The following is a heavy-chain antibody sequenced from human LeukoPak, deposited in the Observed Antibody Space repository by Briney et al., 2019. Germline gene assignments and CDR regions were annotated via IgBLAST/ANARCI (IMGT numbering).Heavy chain of an antibody. J-gene: IGHJ4*02. V-gene: IGHV4-4*07. CDR2: IYTSGST. CDR1: GGSISSYY. CDR3: ARDPAGYSSGWSSDY. Sequence: PSETLSLTCTVSGGSISSYYWSWIRQPAGKGLEWIGRIYTSGSTNYNPSLKSRVTMSVDTSKNQFSLKLSSVTAADTAVYYCARDPAGYSSGWSSDYWGQGTPVTVSS. D-gene: IGHD6-19*01.